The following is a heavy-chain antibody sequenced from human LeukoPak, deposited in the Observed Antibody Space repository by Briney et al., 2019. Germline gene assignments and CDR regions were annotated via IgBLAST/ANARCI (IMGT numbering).Heavy chain of an antibody. Sequence: GGSLSLSCAVSGFTLSSFGMHWVRQAPGEGLGWVAFIRYDGSNKYYADSVKGRFTISRDHSKNPLYLQINSLRGEDTPVYYCAKGLSVVAAAVDHWGEGALVSVSS. CDR2: IRYDGSNK. V-gene: IGHV3-30*02. CDR3: AKGLSVVAAAVDH. D-gene: IGHD2-15*01. J-gene: IGHJ4*02. CDR1: GFTLSSFG.